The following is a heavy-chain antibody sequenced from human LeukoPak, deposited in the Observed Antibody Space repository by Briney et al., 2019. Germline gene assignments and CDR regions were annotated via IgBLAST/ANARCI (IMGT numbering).Heavy chain of an antibody. D-gene: IGHD3-22*01. CDR2: ISYDGSNK. CDR1: GFTFSSYG. V-gene: IGHV3-30*03. J-gene: IGHJ4*02. Sequence: PGRSLRLSCAASGFTFSSYGMHWVRQAPGKGLEWVAVISYDGSNKYYADSVKGRFTISRDNSKNTLYLQMNSLRAEDTAVYYCAREPPDYYDSSGFDYWGQGTLVTVSS. CDR3: AREPPDYYDSSGFDY.